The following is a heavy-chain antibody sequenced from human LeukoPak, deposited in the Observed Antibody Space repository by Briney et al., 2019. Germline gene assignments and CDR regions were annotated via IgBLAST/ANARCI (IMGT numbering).Heavy chain of an antibody. D-gene: IGHD2-2*01. CDR3: ARDGCSSTSCYDYYYMDV. CDR2: IIPILGIA. J-gene: IGHJ6*03. CDR1: GGTSSSYT. V-gene: IGHV1-69*04. Sequence: ASVKVSCKASGGTSSSYTISWVRQAPGQGLEWMGRIIPILGIANYAQKFQGRVTITADKSTSTAYMELSSLRSEDTAVYYCARDGCSSTSCYDYYYMDVWGKGTTVTVSS.